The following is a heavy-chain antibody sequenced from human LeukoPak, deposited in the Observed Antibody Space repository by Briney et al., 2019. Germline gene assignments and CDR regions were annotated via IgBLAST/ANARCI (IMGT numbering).Heavy chain of an antibody. Sequence: HPGGSLRLSCAASGFSVSSKYMIWVRQAPGMGLEWVSVLYSGGSTYYADSVKGRFTISRDNSKNTLYLQMNSLRAEDTAVYYCVAMVRGVSPDYWGQGTLVTVSS. CDR3: VAMVRGVSPDY. J-gene: IGHJ4*02. CDR1: GFSVSSKY. CDR2: LYSGGST. V-gene: IGHV3-53*01. D-gene: IGHD3-10*01.